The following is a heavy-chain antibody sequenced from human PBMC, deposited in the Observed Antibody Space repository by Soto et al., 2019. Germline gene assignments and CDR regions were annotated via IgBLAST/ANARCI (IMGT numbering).Heavy chain of an antibody. CDR3: ARDRGSGYRSGWSPPGPGGGFDR. CDR1: GFTFSSYW. CDR2: IKQDGSEK. D-gene: IGHD6-19*01. Sequence: EVQLVESGGGLVQPGGSLRLSCAASGFTFSSYWMSWVRQAPGKGLEWVANIKQDGSEKYYVDSVKGRFTISRDNAKNTVYLQMNSLRGEDTAVYYCARDRGSGYRSGWSPPGPGGGFDRWGQGTLVTVSS. J-gene: IGHJ5*02. V-gene: IGHV3-7*01.